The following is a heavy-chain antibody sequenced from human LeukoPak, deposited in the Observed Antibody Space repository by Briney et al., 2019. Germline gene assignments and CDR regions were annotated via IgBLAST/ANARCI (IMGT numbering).Heavy chain of an antibody. Sequence: GGSLRLSCAASGFTFCNYWMLWLRQAPGKGLVWVSRINGGGSVIKYTDSVKGRFIISRDNAKNTLYLQMNSLRAADSAVYYCARDATQNGGQGTLVTVSS. CDR2: INGGGSVI. J-gene: IGHJ4*02. V-gene: IGHV3-74*01. CDR3: ARDATQN. CDR1: GFTFCNYW.